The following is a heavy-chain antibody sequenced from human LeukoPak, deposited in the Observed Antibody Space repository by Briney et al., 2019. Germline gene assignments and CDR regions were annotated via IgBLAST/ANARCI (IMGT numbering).Heavy chain of an antibody. D-gene: IGHD6-13*01. CDR3: ARDSCSRTHDY. V-gene: IGHV4-34*01. J-gene: IGHJ4*02. CDR1: GGSFSGYY. CDR2: IYYSGST. Sequence: SETLSLTCAVYGGSFSGYYWSWIRQPPGKGLEWIGSIYYSGSTYYNPSLKSRVTISVDTSKNQFSLKLSSVTAADTAVYYCARDSCSRTHDYWGQGTLVTVSS.